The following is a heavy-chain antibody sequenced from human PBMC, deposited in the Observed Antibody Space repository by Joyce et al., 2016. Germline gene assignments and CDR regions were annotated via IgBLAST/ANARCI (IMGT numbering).Heavy chain of an antibody. CDR1: GFSLNNAKMG. J-gene: IGHJ6*02. V-gene: IGHV2-26*01. CDR2: IFSNDEK. Sequence: QVTLRESGPVVVKPTQTLTLTCAVSGFSLNNAKMGVSWIRQSPGKALEWLAHIFSNDEKYYASSLKTRLTISKDTSKSQVVLTLTNMDPMDIGTYYCARAREIRGNYYGLDVWGQGIPVTVSS. D-gene: IGHD3-16*01. CDR3: ARAREIRGNYYGLDV.